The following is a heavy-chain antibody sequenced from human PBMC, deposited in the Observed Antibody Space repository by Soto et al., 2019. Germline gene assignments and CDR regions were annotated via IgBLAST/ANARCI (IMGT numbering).Heavy chain of an antibody. Sequence: LSLTCTVSGGSISSSSYYWGWIRQPPGKGLEWIGSIYYSGSTYYNPSLKSRVTISVDTSKNQFSLKLSSVTAADTAVYYCARGYCSGGSCYLKWHWFDPWGQGTLVTVSS. CDR3: ARGYCSGGSCYLKWHWFDP. V-gene: IGHV4-39*01. J-gene: IGHJ5*02. CDR2: IYYSGST. CDR1: GGSISSSSYY. D-gene: IGHD2-15*01.